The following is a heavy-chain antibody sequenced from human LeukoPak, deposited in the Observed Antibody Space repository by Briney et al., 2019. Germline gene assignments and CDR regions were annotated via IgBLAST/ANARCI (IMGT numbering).Heavy chain of an antibody. CDR2: INHSGST. Sequence: PSETLSLTCAVDGGSFSGYYWRWIRQPPGRGLEWIGEINHSGSTNYNPSLKSRVTISVETPKNQFSLKLSSVTAADTAVYYCARGGGGSLRFWGQGTLVTVSS. V-gene: IGHV4-34*01. J-gene: IGHJ4*02. CDR3: ARGGGGSLRF. CDR1: GGSFSGYY. D-gene: IGHD3-3*01.